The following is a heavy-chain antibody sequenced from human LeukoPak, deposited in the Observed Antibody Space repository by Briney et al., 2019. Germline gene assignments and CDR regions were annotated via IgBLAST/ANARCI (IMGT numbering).Heavy chain of an antibody. J-gene: IGHJ4*02. CDR1: GFTVSSNY. Sequence: GGSLRLSCAASGFTVSSNYMSWVRQAPGKGLEWVSVIYSGGSTYYADSVKGRFTISRDNSKNTLYLQMNSLRAEDTAVYYCAWMIGDGYNQDGDYWGQGTLVTVSS. D-gene: IGHD5-24*01. CDR2: IYSGGST. V-gene: IGHV3-53*01. CDR3: AWMIGDGYNQDGDY.